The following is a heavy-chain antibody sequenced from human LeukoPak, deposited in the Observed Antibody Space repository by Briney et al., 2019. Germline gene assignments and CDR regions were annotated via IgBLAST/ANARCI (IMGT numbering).Heavy chain of an antibody. J-gene: IGHJ3*02. CDR3: ARERGLGAEGYCSSTSCFPFRAFDI. D-gene: IGHD2-2*01. Sequence: SETLSLTCTVSGGSISSGGYYWSWIRQHPGKGLEWIGYIYYSGSTYYNPSLKSRVTISVDTSKNQFSLKLSSVTAADTAVYYCARERGLGAEGYCSSTSCFPFRAFDIWGQGTMVTVSS. CDR2: IYYSGST. CDR1: GGSISSGGYY. V-gene: IGHV4-31*03.